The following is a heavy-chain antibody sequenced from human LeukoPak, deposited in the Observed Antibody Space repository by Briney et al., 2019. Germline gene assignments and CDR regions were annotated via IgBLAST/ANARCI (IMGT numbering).Heavy chain of an antibody. Sequence: PGGSLRLSCSAAGFTFSCCAMHWVRLAPGTGLEYVSGTSSNGGTTYYADSMKSRFTISRDNSKNTLYLQMSSLRPEDTAVYYCVKDWVATIVAPRHFDYWGQGTLVTVSS. D-gene: IGHD5-24*01. CDR3: VKDWVATIVAPRHFDY. CDR2: TSSNGGTT. V-gene: IGHV3-64D*09. CDR1: GFTFSCCA. J-gene: IGHJ4*02.